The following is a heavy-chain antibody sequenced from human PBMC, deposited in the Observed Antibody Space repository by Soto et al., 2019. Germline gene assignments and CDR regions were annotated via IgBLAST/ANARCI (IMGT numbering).Heavy chain of an antibody. D-gene: IGHD3-22*01. CDR1: GFTFSDHY. CDR3: ARPTYYYDSSGPPAY. CDR2: IRNKANSYST. V-gene: IGHV3-72*01. Sequence: GGSLRLSCAASGFTFSDHYIDWVRQTPGKGLEWVGRIRNKANSYSTEYAASVKGRFTMSRDDSKNTAYLHMNSLRIEDTAVYYCARPTYYYDSSGPPAYWGQGTLVTVSS. J-gene: IGHJ4*02.